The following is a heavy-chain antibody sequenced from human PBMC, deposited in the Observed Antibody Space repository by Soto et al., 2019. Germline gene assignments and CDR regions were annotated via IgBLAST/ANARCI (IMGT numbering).Heavy chain of an antibody. V-gene: IGHV1-18*01. CDR1: GLTFYRQG. J-gene: IGHJ4*02. CDR3: ARDGVTTVTSRLDY. CDR2: ISAYNGNT. Sequence: GGSVKVSRKGSGLTFYRQGINWVGKAPGQGLEWMGWISAYNGNTNYAQKLQGRVTMTTDTSTSTAYMELRSLRSDDTAVYYCARDGVTTVTSRLDYWGQGTLVTVSS. D-gene: IGHD4-17*01.